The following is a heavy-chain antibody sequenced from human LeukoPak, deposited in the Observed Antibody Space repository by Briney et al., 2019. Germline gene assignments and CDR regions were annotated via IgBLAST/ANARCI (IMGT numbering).Heavy chain of an antibody. J-gene: IGHJ4*02. CDR3: ASHYDIDY. D-gene: IGHD3-9*01. CDR1: GLTFSTYT. V-gene: IGHV3-21*06. Sequence: GGSLRLSCADSGLTFSTYTMNWVRQAPGKGLEWVSSISSGSSYIYYADSMKGRFTVSRDNAKNSLYLQMNSLKAEDTAVYFCASHYDIDYWGQGTLVTVSS. CDR2: ISSGSSYI.